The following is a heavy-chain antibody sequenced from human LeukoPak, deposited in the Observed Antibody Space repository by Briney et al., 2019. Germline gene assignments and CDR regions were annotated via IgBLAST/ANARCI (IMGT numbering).Heavy chain of an antibody. CDR3: ARSGLTATTGLDV. V-gene: IGHV1-2*02. CDR2: INPNTGGT. CDR1: GYTFTGYY. D-gene: IGHD1-7*01. Sequence: GASVKVSCKASGYTFTGYYLHCVRQAPGQGLEWMGGINPNTGGTNYAQSFQGRVTMTRDTSITTAYLDLTRLISDDTAVYYCARSGLTATTGLDVWGQGTTVTASS. J-gene: IGHJ6*02.